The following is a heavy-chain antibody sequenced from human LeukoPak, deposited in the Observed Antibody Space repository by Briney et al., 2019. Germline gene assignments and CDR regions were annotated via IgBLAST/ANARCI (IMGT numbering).Heavy chain of an antibody. D-gene: IGHD3-22*01. CDR3: TRVGGYPLWAFDI. J-gene: IGHJ3*02. V-gene: IGHV4-4*07. Sequence: PSETLSLTCTVSGASISNYYWSWIRQPAGKGLEWIGRIYISGNTNYNPSLKSRVTMSLDTSKNQFSLKLTSVTAADTAIYYCTRVGGYPLWAFDIWGRGTMVTVSS. CDR1: GASISNYY. CDR2: IYISGNT.